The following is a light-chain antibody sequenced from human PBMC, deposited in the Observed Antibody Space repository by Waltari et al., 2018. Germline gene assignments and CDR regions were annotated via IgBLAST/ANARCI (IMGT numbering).Light chain of an antibody. Sequence: DFQMTQSPSTLAASVGDRVTIACRASHSMDYWLAWYQQKPGKAPKHLIYDASNLDSGVPSRFSGSGSGTEFALTISSLQPDDFATYYCQQYRDYPLTFGGGTK. V-gene: IGKV1-5*01. CDR1: HSMDYW. CDR2: DAS. CDR3: QQYRDYPLT. J-gene: IGKJ4*01.